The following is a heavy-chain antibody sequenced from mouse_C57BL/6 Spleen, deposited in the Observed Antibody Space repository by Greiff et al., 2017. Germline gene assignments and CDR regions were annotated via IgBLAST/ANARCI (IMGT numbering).Heavy chain of an antibody. Sequence: EVKLMESGPGLVKPSQSLSLTCSVTGYSITSGYYWNWIRQFPGNKLEWMGYISYDGSNNYNPSLKNRISITRDPSKNQFFLKLNSVTTEDTATYYCARDREGYDYDGSLGYWGQGTTLTVSS. CDR3: ARDREGYDYDGSLGY. V-gene: IGHV3-6*01. J-gene: IGHJ2*01. CDR1: GYSITSGYY. D-gene: IGHD2-4*01. CDR2: ISYDGSN.